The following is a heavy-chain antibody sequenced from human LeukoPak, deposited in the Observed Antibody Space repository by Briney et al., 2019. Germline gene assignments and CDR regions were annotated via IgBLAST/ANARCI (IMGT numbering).Heavy chain of an antibody. V-gene: IGHV4-59*01. J-gene: IGHJ3*01. CDR2: IYYSGST. CDR1: GGSISSYY. Sequence: SETLSLTCTVSGGSISSYYWSWIRQPPGKGLEWIGYIYYSGSTNYNPSLKSRVTISVGTSKNQFSLKLSSVTAADTAVYHCARAVRRWLHHGEVWGQGTMVTVSS. D-gene: IGHD5-24*01. CDR3: ARAVRRWLHHGEV.